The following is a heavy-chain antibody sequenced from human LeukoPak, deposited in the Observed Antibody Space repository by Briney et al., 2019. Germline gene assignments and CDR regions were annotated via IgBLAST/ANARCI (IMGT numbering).Heavy chain of an antibody. CDR3: ARDYVWGSDRYTDY. V-gene: IGHV3-7*05. Sequence: GGSLRLSCAASGFTFSNYWMTWVRQAPGRRLEWVANIRQDGSEKYYVDSVKGRFTISRDNAKNSLYLQMNSLRAEDTAVYYCARDYVWGSDRYTDYWGQGTLVTVSS. J-gene: IGHJ4*02. CDR1: GFTFSNYW. D-gene: IGHD3-16*02. CDR2: IRQDGSEK.